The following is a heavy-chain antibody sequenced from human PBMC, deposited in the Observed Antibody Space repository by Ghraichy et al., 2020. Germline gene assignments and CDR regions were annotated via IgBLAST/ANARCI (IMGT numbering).Heavy chain of an antibody. CDR1: GFTFSSYS. D-gene: IGHD4-17*01. V-gene: IGHV3-48*02. J-gene: IGHJ4*02. CDR3: ARASVALYGDYRIDY. Sequence: GESLNISCAASGFTFSSYSMNWVRQAPGKGLEWVSYISSSSSTIYYADSVKGRFTISRDNAKNSLYLQMNSLRDEDTAVYYCARASVALYGDYRIDYWGQGARVTGSA. CDR2: ISSSSSTI.